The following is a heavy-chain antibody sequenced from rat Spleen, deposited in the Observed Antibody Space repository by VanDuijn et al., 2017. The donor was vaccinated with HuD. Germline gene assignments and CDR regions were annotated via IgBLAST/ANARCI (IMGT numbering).Heavy chain of an antibody. J-gene: IGHJ2*01. CDR1: GFTFSNYY. V-gene: IGHV5-25*01. CDR3: ARSLYNLWDY. Sequence: EVQLVESGGGLVQPGRSMKLSCAASGFTFSNYYMAWVRQAPTKGLEWVASISTGGGNTYYRDSVKGRFTISRDNAESTLYLQMDSLRSEDTATYYCARSLYNLWDYWGQGVMVTVSS. CDR2: ISTGGGNT. D-gene: IGHD1-5*01.